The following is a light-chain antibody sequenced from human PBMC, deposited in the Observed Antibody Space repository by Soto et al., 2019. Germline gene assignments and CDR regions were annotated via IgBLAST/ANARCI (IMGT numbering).Light chain of an antibody. J-gene: IGKJ5*01. V-gene: IGKV1-39*01. CDR3: QQSYTTASIT. Sequence: DIQMTQSPSSLSASVGDRVTITCRASQSISRNLNWYQHKPGKAPKLLIYAASSLQNGVPSRFSGGGSGKVFTLSISSLQPEDFGTYYCQQSYTTASITFGQGTRLEIK. CDR1: QSISRN. CDR2: AAS.